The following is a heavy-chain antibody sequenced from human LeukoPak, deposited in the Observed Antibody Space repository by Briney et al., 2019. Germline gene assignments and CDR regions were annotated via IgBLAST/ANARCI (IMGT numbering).Heavy chain of an antibody. J-gene: IGHJ4*02. Sequence: SETLSLTCTVSGGSISSYYWSWIRQPAGKGLEWIGRIYTSGSTNYNPSPKSRVTMSVDTSKNQFSLKLSSVTAADTAVYYCAKGSQYNILTGFIVGAMDDFDHWGQGTLVTVSS. CDR3: AKGSQYNILTGFIVGAMDDFDH. CDR1: GGSISSYY. V-gene: IGHV4-4*07. CDR2: IYTSGST. D-gene: IGHD3-9*01.